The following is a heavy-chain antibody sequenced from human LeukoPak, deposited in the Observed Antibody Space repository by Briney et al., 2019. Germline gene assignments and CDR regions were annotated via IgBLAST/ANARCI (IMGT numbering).Heavy chain of an antibody. J-gene: IGHJ4*02. CDR3: AKGVAVAVSYFDY. V-gene: IGHV1-46*01. D-gene: IGHD6-19*01. CDR2: INPSGGSI. Sequence: GASVKVSCKASGDTFSSYYMHWVRQAPGQGLEWMGIINPSGGSITYAQMFQGRVTMTGDMSTSTVYMELSSLRSEDTSVYYCAKGVAVAVSYFDYWGQGTLVTVSS. CDR1: GDTFSSYY.